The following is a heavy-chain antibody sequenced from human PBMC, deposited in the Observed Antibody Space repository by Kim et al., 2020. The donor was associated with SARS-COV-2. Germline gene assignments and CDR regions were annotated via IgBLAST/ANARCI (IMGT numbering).Heavy chain of an antibody. CDR2: ISSSSSYI. CDR3: ARDPGTGTPPRDYYYGMDV. J-gene: IGHJ6*02. Sequence: GGSLRLSCAASGFTFSSYSMNWVRQAPGKGLEWVSSISSSSSYIYYADSVKGRFTISRDNAKNSLYLQMNSLRAEDTAVYYCARDPGTGTPPRDYYYGMDVWGQGTTVTVSS. D-gene: IGHD1-1*01. CDR1: GFTFSSYS. V-gene: IGHV3-21*01.